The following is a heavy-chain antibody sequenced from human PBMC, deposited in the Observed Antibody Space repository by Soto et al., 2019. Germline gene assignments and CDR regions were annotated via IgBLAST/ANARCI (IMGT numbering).Heavy chain of an antibody. CDR2: IYHSGST. D-gene: IGHD6-13*01. V-gene: IGHV4-4*02. CDR3: ARVFAYSSSWYVYYGMDV. CDR1: GGSISSSNW. J-gene: IGHJ6*02. Sequence: QVQLQESGPGLVKPSGTLSLTCAVSGGSISSSNWWSWVRQPPGKGLEWMGDIYHSGSTNYNPSLKSRVTISVDKSKNQFSLKLSSVTAADTAVYYCARVFAYSSSWYVYYGMDVWGQGTTVTVSS.